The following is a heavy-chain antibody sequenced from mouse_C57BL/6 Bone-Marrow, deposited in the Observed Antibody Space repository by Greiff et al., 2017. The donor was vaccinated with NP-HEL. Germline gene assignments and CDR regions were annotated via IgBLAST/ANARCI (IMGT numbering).Heavy chain of an antibody. CDR3: ARSYDGLLEWFAY. CDR2: ISDGGSYT. J-gene: IGHJ3*01. V-gene: IGHV5-4*01. D-gene: IGHD2-3*01. Sequence: EVHLVESGGGLVKPGGSLKLSCAASGFTFSSYAMSWVRQTPEKRLEWVATISDGGSYTYYPDNVKGRFTISRDNAKNNLYLQMSHLKSEDTAMYYCARSYDGLLEWFAYWGQGTLVTVSA. CDR1: GFTFSSYA.